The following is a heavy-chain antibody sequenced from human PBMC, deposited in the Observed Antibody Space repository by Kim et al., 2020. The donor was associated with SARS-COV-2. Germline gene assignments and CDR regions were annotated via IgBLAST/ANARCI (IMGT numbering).Heavy chain of an antibody. J-gene: IGHJ6*04. V-gene: IGHV3-11*01. D-gene: IGHD3-10*01. CDR2: ISRGGYTT. CDR3: ARGDVSMDRGGDGMDI. Sequence: GGSLSLSCAASGFIVSDQHINWMRQAPGKGLEWDASISRGGYTTTYADSVKGRFTISSDSADNSLVLRLNNLRAEDSAVYYCARGDVSMDRGGDGMDIWGRGTTVTVS. CDR1: GFIVSDQH.